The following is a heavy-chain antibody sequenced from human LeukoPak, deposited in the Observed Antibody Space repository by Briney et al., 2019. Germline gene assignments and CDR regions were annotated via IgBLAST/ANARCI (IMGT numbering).Heavy chain of an antibody. V-gene: IGHV3-23*01. CDR1: GFTFSSYA. CDR3: AKAEGMTTVKIFGY. D-gene: IGHD4-17*01. CDR2: ISGSGGST. Sequence: GGSLRLSCAASGFTFSSYAMSWVRQAPGKGLEGVSAISGSGGSTYYADSVKGRFTISRDNSKNTLYLQMNSLRAEDTAVYYCAKAEGMTTVKIFGYWGQGTLVTVSS. J-gene: IGHJ4*02.